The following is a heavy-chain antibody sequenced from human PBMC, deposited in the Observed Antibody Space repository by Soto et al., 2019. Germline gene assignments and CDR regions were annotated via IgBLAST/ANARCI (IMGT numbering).Heavy chain of an antibody. CDR3: ARGVPITPGTFDY. CDR2: ISVSGRTI. J-gene: IGHJ4*02. Sequence: GGSLRLSCTASGFIFSNYEMNWVRQAPGKGLEWVAYISVSGRTISYADSVKGRFTIARDNSKNTLYLQMNSLRAEDTAVYYCARGVPITPGTFDYRGLGTLVTVSS. D-gene: IGHD5-12*01. V-gene: IGHV3-48*03. CDR1: GFIFSNYE.